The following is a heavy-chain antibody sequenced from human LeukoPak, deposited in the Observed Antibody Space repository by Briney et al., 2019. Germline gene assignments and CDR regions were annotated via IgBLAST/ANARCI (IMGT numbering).Heavy chain of an antibody. D-gene: IGHD6-13*01. Sequence: GGSLRLSCAASGFTFSDYYMSWIRQAPGKGLEWVSYISSSGTTIYYADSVKGRFTISRDNAKNSLYLQMNSLRAEDTAVYYCAKGRSSSPIYYYGMDVWGQGTTVTVSS. CDR1: GFTFSDYY. CDR3: AKGRSSSPIYYYGMDV. CDR2: ISSSGTTI. J-gene: IGHJ6*02. V-gene: IGHV3-11*01.